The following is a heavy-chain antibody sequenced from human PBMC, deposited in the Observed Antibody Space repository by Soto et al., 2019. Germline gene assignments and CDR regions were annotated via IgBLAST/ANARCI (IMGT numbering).Heavy chain of an antibody. CDR2: IHPGDSDT. Sequence: GESLQISCQGSGYSFTNYWVGWVRQIPGKGLKWMGIIHPGDSDTRYSPFFKRQVTISADKSISTAYLQWSSLNASDTALYYCTTHNRYSSNWFEGWFDAWGQGTLVTVSS. D-gene: IGHD6-13*01. V-gene: IGHV5-51*01. CDR3: TTHNRYSSNWFEGWFDA. CDR1: GYSFTNYW. J-gene: IGHJ5*02.